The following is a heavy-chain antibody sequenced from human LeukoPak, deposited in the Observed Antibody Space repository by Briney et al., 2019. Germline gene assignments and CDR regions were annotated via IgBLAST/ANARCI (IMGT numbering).Heavy chain of an antibody. D-gene: IGHD5-18*01. CDR2: IYPGDSDT. CDR3: ARRSYGYAFDI. V-gene: IGHV5-51*01. J-gene: IGHJ3*02. CDR1: GYIFTSYW. Sequence: GESLQISCQGSGYIFTSYWIGWVRQLPGKGLEWMGIIYPGDSDTKYSPSLQGQVTISADKSISTAYLQWSSLKASDTAMYYCARRSYGYAFDIWGQGTMVTVSS.